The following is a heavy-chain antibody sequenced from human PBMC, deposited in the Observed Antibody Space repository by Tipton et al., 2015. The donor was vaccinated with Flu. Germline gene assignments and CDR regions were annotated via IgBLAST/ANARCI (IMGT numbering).Heavy chain of an antibody. CDR3: ARAGTYYYDSSGCDAFDI. V-gene: IGHV3-53*01. J-gene: IGHJ3*02. Sequence: SLRLSCAASGFTVSSNYMSLVRQAPGKGLEWVSVFYSGGSTYYADSVKGRFTISRDNSKNTLYLQMNSLRAEDTAVYYCARAGTYYYDSSGCDAFDIWGQGTMVTVSS. CDR1: GFTVSSNY. CDR2: FYSGGST. D-gene: IGHD3-22*01.